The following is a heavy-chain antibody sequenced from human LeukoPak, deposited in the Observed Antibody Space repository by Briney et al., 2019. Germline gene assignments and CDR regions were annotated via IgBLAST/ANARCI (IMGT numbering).Heavy chain of an antibody. CDR3: ASSNSDAPLGY. CDR2: INHSGST. D-gene: IGHD4-11*01. V-gene: IGHV4-34*01. CDR1: GGSFSGYY. Sequence: SETLSLTCAVYGGSFSGYYWSWIRQPPGKGLEWIGEINHSGSTNYNPSLKGRVTISVDTSKNQFSLKLSSVTAADTAVYYCASSNSDAPLGYWGQGTLVTVSS. J-gene: IGHJ4*02.